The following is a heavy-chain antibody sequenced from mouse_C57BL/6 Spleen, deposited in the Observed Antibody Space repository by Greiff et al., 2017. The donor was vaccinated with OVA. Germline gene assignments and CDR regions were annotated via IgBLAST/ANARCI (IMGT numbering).Heavy chain of an antibody. Sequence: QQSGPGLVAPSQSLSITCTVSGFSLTSYGVDWVRQSPGKGLEWLGVIWGVGSTNYNSALKSRLSISKDNSKSQVFLKMNSLQTDDTAMYYCARSAYSYYYAMDYWGQGTSVTVSS. J-gene: IGHJ4*01. D-gene: IGHD2-10*01. V-gene: IGHV2-6*01. CDR1: GFSLTSYG. CDR3: ARSAYSYYYAMDY. CDR2: IWGVGST.